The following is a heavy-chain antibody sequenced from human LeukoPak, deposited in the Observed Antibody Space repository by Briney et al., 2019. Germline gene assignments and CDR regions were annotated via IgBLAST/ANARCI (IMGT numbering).Heavy chain of an antibody. CDR1: GGTISTFS. V-gene: IGHV4-59*01. CDR3: ARGGWYYFDY. D-gene: IGHD6-19*01. Sequence: PSETLSLTCTVSGGTISTFSWSWIPQPPGKGLEWIGYVYYSGSAHYNPSLNSRVTISVDTSKNQFSLNLTSVTAADTAVYYCARGGWYYFDYCGQGTPVTVSS. CDR2: VYYSGSA. J-gene: IGHJ4*02.